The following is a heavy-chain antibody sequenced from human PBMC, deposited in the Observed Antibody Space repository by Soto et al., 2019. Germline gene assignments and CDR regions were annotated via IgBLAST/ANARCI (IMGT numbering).Heavy chain of an antibody. CDR3: ARDVFDTGFDY. CDR1: GGSVSSYY. J-gene: IGHJ4*02. CDR2: IYYSGST. V-gene: IGHV4-59*02. D-gene: IGHD2-8*02. Sequence: SETLSLTCTVSGGSVSSYYWSWIRQPPGKGLEWIGYIYYSGSTNYNPSLKSRVTISVDTSKNQFSLKLSSVTAADTAVYYCARDVFDTGFDYWGQGTLVTVSS.